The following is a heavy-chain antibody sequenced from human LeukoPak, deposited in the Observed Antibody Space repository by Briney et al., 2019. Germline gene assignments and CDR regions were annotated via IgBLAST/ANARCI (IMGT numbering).Heavy chain of an antibody. D-gene: IGHD1-26*01. V-gene: IGHV3-48*04. J-gene: IGHJ5*02. CDR2: TSSSSSNI. CDR1: GFTFSSYS. Sequence: GGSLRLSCAASGFTFSSYSMNWVRQAPGKGLEWVSYTSSSSSNIYYADSVKGRFTISRDNAKNSLYLQMNSLRAEDTAVYYCARDAGSYPKWFDPWGQGTLVTVSS. CDR3: ARDAGSYPKWFDP.